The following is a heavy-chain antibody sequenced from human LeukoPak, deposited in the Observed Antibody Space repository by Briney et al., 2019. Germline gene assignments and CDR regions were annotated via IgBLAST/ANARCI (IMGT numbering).Heavy chain of an antibody. Sequence: GGSLRLSCAASVFTFRNAWMSWVRHAPGKGLEWGGRIKSKTDGGTTDYAAPVKGRFTISRDDSKNTLYLQMNSLKTEDTAVYYCTTNSSGWYVYYYYYMDVWGKGTTVTVSS. CDR3: TTNSSGWYVYYYYYMDV. V-gene: IGHV3-15*01. CDR2: IKSKTDGGTT. J-gene: IGHJ6*03. D-gene: IGHD6-19*01. CDR1: VFTFRNAW.